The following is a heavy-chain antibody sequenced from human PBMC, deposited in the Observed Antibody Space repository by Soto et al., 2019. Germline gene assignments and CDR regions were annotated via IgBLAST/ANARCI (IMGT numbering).Heavy chain of an antibody. V-gene: IGHV3-74*01. D-gene: IGHD3-22*01. CDR3: ATGGSGYFTY. J-gene: IGHJ4*02. Sequence: EVQLVESGGGLVQPGGSLRLSCAASGFTFNTYWMQWVRQAPGKGLVWVSRIKSDGSYTNYADSVKGRFTISRDNAKNTLFLQMNSLGAEDTAVYYCATGGSGYFTYWGQGTVVTVSS. CDR1: GFTFNTYW. CDR2: IKSDGSYT.